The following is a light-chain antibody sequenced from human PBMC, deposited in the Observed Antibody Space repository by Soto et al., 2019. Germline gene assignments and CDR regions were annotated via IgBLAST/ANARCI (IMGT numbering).Light chain of an antibody. CDR1: QSISSW. CDR3: QHYNSYPWT. V-gene: IGKV1-5*03. CDR2: KAS. J-gene: IGKJ1*01. Sequence: DIKMTQSPSTLSASVGDRVTITCRASQSISSWLAWYQQKPGKAPKLLIYKASSLESGVPSRFSGSGSGTEFTLTISSLQPDDFANYYCQHYNSYPWTFGQGLKV.